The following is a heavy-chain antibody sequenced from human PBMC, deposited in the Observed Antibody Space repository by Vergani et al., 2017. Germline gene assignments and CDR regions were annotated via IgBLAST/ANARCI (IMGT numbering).Heavy chain of an antibody. J-gene: IGHJ5*02. V-gene: IGHV4-34*01. CDR2: INHSGST. CDR1: GGSFSGYY. Sequence: QVQLQQWGAGLLKPSETLSLTCAVYGGSFSGYYWSWIRQPPGKGLEWIGEINHSGSTNYNPSLKSRVTISVDTSKNQFSLKLSSVTAADTAVYYCARGRQRITMVRRFNWFDPWGQGTPVTVSS. CDR3: ARGRQRITMVRRFNWFDP. D-gene: IGHD3-10*01.